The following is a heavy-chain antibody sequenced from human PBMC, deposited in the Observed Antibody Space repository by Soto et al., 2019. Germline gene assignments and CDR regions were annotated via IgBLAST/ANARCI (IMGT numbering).Heavy chain of an antibody. V-gene: IGHV4-59*01. J-gene: IGHJ6*02. CDR3: ARGTITYYYYGMDV. CDR2: IYDSGRT. Sequence: QVQLQESGPGLVKPSETLSLTCTVSGDSISSYYWTWIRQPPGEGLEWIGYIYDSGRTYYNPSLKSRVTISVDTSKNQFSLRLSSVSAADTAVYYCARGTITYYYYGMDVWGQGATVTVSS. CDR1: GDSISSYY. D-gene: IGHD3-10*01.